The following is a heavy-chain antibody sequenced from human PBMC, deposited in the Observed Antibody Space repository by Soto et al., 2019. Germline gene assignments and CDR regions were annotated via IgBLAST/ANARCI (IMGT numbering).Heavy chain of an antibody. J-gene: IGHJ4*02. CDR1: GGSFSGYY. CDR2: INHSGST. V-gene: IGHV4-34*01. CDR3: ARGYRAPFDY. Sequence: QVQLQQWGAGLLKPSETLSLTCAVYGGSFSGYYWSWIRQPPGKGLEWIGEINHSGSTNYNPSLKSRVTISVDTSKNQCSLKLSSVTAADTAVYYCARGYRAPFDYWGQGTLVTVFS.